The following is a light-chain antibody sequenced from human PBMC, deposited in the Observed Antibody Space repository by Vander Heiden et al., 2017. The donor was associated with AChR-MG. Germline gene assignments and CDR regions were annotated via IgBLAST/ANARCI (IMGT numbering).Light chain of an antibody. CDR1: SSDVGGYNY. Sequence: QSALTQPAPVSGSPGQSITISCTGTSSDVGGYNYVSWYQQLPGKAPKLMIYDVSNRPSGVSNRFSGSKSGNTASLTISGLQAEDEADYYCSSYTSRSSFVVFGGGTKLTVL. CDR2: DVS. J-gene: IGLJ2*01. CDR3: SSYTSRSSFVV. V-gene: IGLV2-14*01.